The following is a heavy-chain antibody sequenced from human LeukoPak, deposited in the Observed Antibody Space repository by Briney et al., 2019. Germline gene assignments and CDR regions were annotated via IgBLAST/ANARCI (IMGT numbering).Heavy chain of an antibody. CDR2: IQYDGSNK. Sequence: PGGSLRLSCAASGFTFSSYGMSWVRQAPGKGLEWVAYIQYDGSNKQYADSVKGRFSISRDSSKNVLYLQMNSLRAEDTAVYYCAKDRCSNGIGCYYYYMDLWGKGTTVTISS. CDR1: GFTFSSYG. D-gene: IGHD2-8*01. V-gene: IGHV3-30*02. J-gene: IGHJ6*03. CDR3: AKDRCSNGIGCYYYYMDL.